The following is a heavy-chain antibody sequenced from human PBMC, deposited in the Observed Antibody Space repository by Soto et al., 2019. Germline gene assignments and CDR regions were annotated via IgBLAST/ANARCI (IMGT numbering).Heavy chain of an antibody. Sequence: PSQILSLTCAISGDSVSSNSGAWNWIRQSPSRGLEWLGRTYYRSHWYNDFAVSVKSRVTIDPDTSKNQFSLQLNSVTPEDTAVYYCVRQYRDSQYYSGLDVWGQGTTVTVSS. D-gene: IGHD6-6*01. CDR2: TYYRSHWYN. J-gene: IGHJ6*02. V-gene: IGHV6-1*01. CDR1: GDSVSSNSGA. CDR3: VRQYRDSQYYSGLDV.